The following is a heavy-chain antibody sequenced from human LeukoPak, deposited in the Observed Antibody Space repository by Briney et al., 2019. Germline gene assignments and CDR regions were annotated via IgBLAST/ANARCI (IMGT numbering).Heavy chain of an antibody. Sequence: AGSLRLSCAASGFTFSSYSMNWVRQAPGKGLEWVSSISSSSSYIYYADSVKGRFTISRDNAKNSLYLQMNSLRAEDTAVYYCAREGTNGVYVPYWGQGTLVTVSS. D-gene: IGHD5/OR15-5a*01. CDR3: AREGTNGVYVPY. CDR1: GFTFSSYS. CDR2: ISSSSSYI. V-gene: IGHV3-21*01. J-gene: IGHJ4*02.